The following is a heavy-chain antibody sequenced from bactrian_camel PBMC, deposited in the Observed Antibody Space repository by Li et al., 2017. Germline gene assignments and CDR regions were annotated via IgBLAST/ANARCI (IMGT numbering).Heavy chain of an antibody. CDR3: TTTLPAHRY. CDR2: INPGGTAK. D-gene: IGHD2*01. CDR1: GFTFDSYW. J-gene: IGHJ4*01. V-gene: IGHV3S1*01. Sequence: HVQLVESGGGLAQPGGSLMLSSVASGFTFDSYWMYWVRQAPGKGLEWVSSINPGGTAKYYGDLVKGRFTVSRDNAKNTLYLQMNSLKSDDTALYYCTTTLPAHRYWGQGTQVTVS.